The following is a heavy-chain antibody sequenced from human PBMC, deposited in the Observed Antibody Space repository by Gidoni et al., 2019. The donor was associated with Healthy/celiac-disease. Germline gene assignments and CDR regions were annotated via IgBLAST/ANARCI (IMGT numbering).Heavy chain of an antibody. Sequence: VQLQQWDAGLLKPSETLSLTCAVYGGSFSGYYWSWIRQPPGKGLEWIGEINHSGSTNYNPSLKSRVTISVDTSKNQFSLKLSSVTAADTAVYYCAREKINYYGSGSYRLNYYYYYGMDVWGQGTTVTVSS. CDR2: INHSGST. D-gene: IGHD3-10*01. J-gene: IGHJ6*02. CDR3: AREKINYYGSGSYRLNYYYYYGMDV. CDR1: GGSFSGYY. V-gene: IGHV4-34*01.